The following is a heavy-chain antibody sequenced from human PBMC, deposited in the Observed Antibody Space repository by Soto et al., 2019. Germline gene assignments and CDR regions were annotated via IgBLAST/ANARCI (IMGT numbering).Heavy chain of an antibody. J-gene: IGHJ5*02. D-gene: IGHD3-3*01. CDR2: ITCSGGSK. Sequence: PGGSLRLSCAASGFTFSSYAMSWVRQAPGKGLEWVAAITCSGGSKYYADPVRGRFTISRDNSKNTLYLQMNSLRAEDTAVYYCAKKMRSGYSRFDPWGQGTLVTAPQ. V-gene: IGHV3-23*01. CDR3: AKKMRSGYSRFDP. CDR1: GFTFSSYA.